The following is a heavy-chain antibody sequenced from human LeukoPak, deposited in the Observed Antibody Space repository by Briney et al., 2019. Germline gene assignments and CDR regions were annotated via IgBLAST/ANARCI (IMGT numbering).Heavy chain of an antibody. CDR1: GGSISSSSYY. V-gene: IGHV4-39*01. CDR3: AITFGGVIVQFDY. J-gene: IGHJ4*02. Sequence: SETLSLTCTVSGGSISSSSYYWGWIRQPPGKGLEWIGSIYYSGSTYYNPSLKSRVTISVDTSKNQFSLKLSSVTAADTAVYYCAITFGGVIVQFDYWGQGTLVTVSS. CDR2: IYYSGST. D-gene: IGHD3-16*02.